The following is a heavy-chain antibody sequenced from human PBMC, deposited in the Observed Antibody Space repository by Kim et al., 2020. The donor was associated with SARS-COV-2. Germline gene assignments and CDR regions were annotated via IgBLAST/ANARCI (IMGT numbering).Heavy chain of an antibody. CDR2: INAGNGNT. Sequence: ASVKVSCKASGYTFTSYAMHWVRQAPGQRLEWMGWINAGNGNTKYSQKFQGRVTITRDTSASTAYMELSSLRSEDTAVYYCARDLALAPRGADYWGQGTLVTVSS. CDR1: GYTFTSYA. D-gene: IGHD1-26*01. CDR3: ARDLALAPRGADY. J-gene: IGHJ4*02. V-gene: IGHV1-3*01.